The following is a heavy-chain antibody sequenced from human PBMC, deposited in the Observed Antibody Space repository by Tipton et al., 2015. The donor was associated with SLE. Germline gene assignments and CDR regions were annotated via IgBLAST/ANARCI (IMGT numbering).Heavy chain of an antibody. J-gene: IGHJ6*02. Sequence: QSGAEVKKPGASVKVSCKASGYTFTSYGISWVRQAPGQGLEWMGWISTYNGNTHYAQNLQGRVTMTTYTSTSTAYMELRSLRPDDTAVYYCAREVYSGSYYYYYGMDVWGQGTTVTISS. CDR1: GYTFTSYG. V-gene: IGHV1-18*01. D-gene: IGHD3-10*01. CDR2: ISTYNGNT. CDR3: AREVYSGSYYYYYGMDV.